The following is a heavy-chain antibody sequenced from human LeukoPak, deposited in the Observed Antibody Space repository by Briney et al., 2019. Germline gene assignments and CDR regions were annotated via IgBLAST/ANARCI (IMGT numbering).Heavy chain of an antibody. Sequence: PSETLSLTCAVYGGSFSGYYWSWIRQPPGKGLEWIGEINHSGSTNYNPSLKSRVTISVDTSKHQFSLKLSSVTAADTAVYYCARDPGSSWYTGWDYWGQGTLVTVSS. V-gene: IGHV4-34*01. CDR2: INHSGST. CDR1: GGSFSGYY. J-gene: IGHJ4*02. CDR3: ARDPGSSWYTGWDY. D-gene: IGHD6-13*01.